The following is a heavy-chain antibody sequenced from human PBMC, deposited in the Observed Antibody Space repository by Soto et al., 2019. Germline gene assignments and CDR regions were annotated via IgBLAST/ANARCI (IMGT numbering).Heavy chain of an antibody. CDR2: IYHSGST. D-gene: IGHD3-10*01. CDR3: ARFGSASYNWFDP. J-gene: IGHJ5*02. Sequence: SETLSLTCAVSGGSISSGGYSWSWIRQPPGKGLEWIGYIYHSGSTYYNPSLKSRVTISVDRSKNQFSLKLSSVTAADTAVYYCARFGSASYNWFDPWGQGTLVTVSS. V-gene: IGHV4-30-2*01. CDR1: GGSISSGGYS.